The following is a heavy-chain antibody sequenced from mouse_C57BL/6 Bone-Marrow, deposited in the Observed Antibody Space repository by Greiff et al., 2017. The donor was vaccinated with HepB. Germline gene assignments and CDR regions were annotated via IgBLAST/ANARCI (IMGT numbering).Heavy chain of an antibody. Sequence: QVTLKESGPGILQPSQTLSLTCSFSGFSLSTFGMGVGWIRQPSGKGLEWLAHIWWDDDKYYNPALKSRLTISKDTSKNQVFLKIANVDTADTATYYCARRGYDYDGGLLDFDVWGTGTTVTVSS. J-gene: IGHJ1*03. CDR3: ARRGYDYDGGLLDFDV. CDR2: IWWDDDK. V-gene: IGHV8-8*01. D-gene: IGHD2-4*01. CDR1: GFSLSTFGMG.